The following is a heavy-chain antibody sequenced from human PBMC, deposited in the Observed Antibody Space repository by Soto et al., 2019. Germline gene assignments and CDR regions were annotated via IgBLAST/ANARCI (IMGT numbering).Heavy chain of an antibody. CDR2: ITTSGGNT. Sequence: PGGSLRLSCAASGFTFSTYAMSWVRQAPGKGLEWVSTITTSGGNTYYADSVQGRFTISRDNSKNTLYLQMNSLRAEDTAVYYCAGRYCINGVCYTKSYYCIYVWGKAKTVNVSS. D-gene: IGHD2-8*01. V-gene: IGHV3-23*01. J-gene: IGHJ6*03. CDR3: AGRYCINGVCYTKSYYCIYV. CDR1: GFTFSTYA.